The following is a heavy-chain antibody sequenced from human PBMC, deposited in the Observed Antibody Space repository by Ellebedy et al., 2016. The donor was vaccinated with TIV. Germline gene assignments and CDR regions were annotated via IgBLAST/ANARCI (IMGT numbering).Heavy chain of an antibody. Sequence: AASVKVSCKTSGYTFTSYGISWVRQAPGQGLEWMGWISAYNGNTNYAQMLQGRVTMTTDTFTSTAYMELRSLRSDDTAVYYCARYCYSTTCSNWFDPWGQGTLVTVSS. CDR2: ISAYNGNT. J-gene: IGHJ5*02. D-gene: IGHD2-2*01. V-gene: IGHV1-18*04. CDR3: ARYCYSTTCSNWFDP. CDR1: GYTFTSYG.